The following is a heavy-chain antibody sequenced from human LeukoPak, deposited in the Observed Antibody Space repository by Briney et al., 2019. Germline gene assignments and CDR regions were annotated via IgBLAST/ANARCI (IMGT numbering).Heavy chain of an antibody. J-gene: IGHJ6*03. V-gene: IGHV3-20*04. CDR1: GFTFDDHG. CDR3: ARAAGSGYYFYMDV. Sequence: GGSLRLSCAASGFTFDDHGMCWVRQAPGKGLEWVSGIKWDGGSTGYADSVKGRFTISRDNAKNSLYLEMNSLRSEDTALYYCARAAGSGYYFYMDVWGKGTTVTVSS. CDR2: IKWDGGST.